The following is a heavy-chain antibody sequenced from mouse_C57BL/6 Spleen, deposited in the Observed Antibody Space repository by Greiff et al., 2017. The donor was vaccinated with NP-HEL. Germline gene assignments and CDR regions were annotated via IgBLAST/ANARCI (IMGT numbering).Heavy chain of an antibody. Sequence: QVQLQQSGAELVRPGSSVKLSCKASGYTFTSYWMHWVKQRPIQGLEWIGNIDPSDSETHYNQKFKDKATLTVDKASSTAYMQLSSLTSEDSAVYYCARGYGSSYYWYFDVWGTGTTVTVSS. J-gene: IGHJ1*03. V-gene: IGHV1-52*01. CDR1: GYTFTSYW. CDR3: ARGYGSSYYWYFDV. D-gene: IGHD1-1*01. CDR2: IDPSDSET.